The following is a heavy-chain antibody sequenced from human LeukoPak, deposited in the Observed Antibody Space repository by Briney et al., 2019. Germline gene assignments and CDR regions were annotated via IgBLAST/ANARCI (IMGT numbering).Heavy chain of an antibody. D-gene: IGHD5-18*01. Sequence: GGSLRLSCAASGFTFSSYAMSWVRQAPGKGLEWVSAISASGVSTFYADSVKGRFTIPRDNSKNTLYLQMNSLRAEDTAVYYCAIDRTGYSYSDYWGQGTLVTVSS. CDR2: ISASGVST. J-gene: IGHJ4*02. CDR3: AIDRTGYSYSDY. V-gene: IGHV3-23*01. CDR1: GFTFSSYA.